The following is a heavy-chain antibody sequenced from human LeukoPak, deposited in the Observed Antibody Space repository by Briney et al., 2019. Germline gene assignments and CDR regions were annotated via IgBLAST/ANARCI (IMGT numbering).Heavy chain of an antibody. J-gene: IGHJ4*02. CDR1: GFTFSNYA. D-gene: IGHD6-19*01. V-gene: IGHV3-30*18. CDR3: AKDRYSSGWYSDFDY. Sequence: GGSLRLSCAASGFTFSNYAMHWVRQAPAKGLEWVAVISDDGSNKYYGDSVKGRFTISRDNSKNTVYLQMNSLRAEDTAVYYCAKDRYSSGWYSDFDYWGQGTLVTVSS. CDR2: ISDDGSNK.